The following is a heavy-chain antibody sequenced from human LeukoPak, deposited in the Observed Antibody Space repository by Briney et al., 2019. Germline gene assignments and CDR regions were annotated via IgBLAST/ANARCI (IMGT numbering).Heavy chain of an antibody. Sequence: PGGARLLSGAGSGITLSKYGMGGARRGPGKGVEGVSAISGRGGSTYYADSVTGRSPISRDNSKNTLYLQMTSLRAQDTAVYYCAKDLQGGVVIIGYYGMDVWGQGTTVTVSS. J-gene: IGHJ6*02. CDR3: AKDLQGGVVIIGYYGMDV. CDR2: ISGRGGST. CDR1: GITLSKYG. V-gene: IGHV3-23*01. D-gene: IGHD3-3*01.